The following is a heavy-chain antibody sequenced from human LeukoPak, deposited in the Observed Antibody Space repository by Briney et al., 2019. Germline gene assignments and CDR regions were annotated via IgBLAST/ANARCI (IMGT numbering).Heavy chain of an antibody. V-gene: IGHV3-23*01. CDR3: AKVIRDFWSGYYSY. Sequence: GGSLRLSCAASGFTFSSYAMSWVRQAPGKGLEWVSAISGSGGSTYYADSVKGRFTISRDNSKNTLYLQMNSLRAEDTAVYYCAKVIRDFWSGYYSYWGQGTQVTVSS. J-gene: IGHJ4*02. D-gene: IGHD3-3*01. CDR2: ISGSGGST. CDR1: GFTFSSYA.